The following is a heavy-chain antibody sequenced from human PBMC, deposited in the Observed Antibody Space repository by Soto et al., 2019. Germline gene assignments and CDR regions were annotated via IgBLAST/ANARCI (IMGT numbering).Heavy chain of an antibody. CDR1: GGSLSSGGYY. CDR3: ARQVGYSYGHFDY. V-gene: IGHV4-39*01. D-gene: IGHD5-18*01. Sequence: SETLSLTCTVSGGSLSSGGYYWGWVRQSPGKGLECIGSIYKSGSTYYSPSLESRVAISVDTSKNQFSLELRSMTAADTAVYYCARQVGYSYGHFDYWGQGTLVTVSS. J-gene: IGHJ4*02. CDR2: IYKSGST.